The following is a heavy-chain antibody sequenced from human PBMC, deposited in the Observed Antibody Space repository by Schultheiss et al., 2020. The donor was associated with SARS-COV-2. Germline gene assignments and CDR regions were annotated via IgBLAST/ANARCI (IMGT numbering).Heavy chain of an antibody. J-gene: IGHJ4*02. V-gene: IGHV3-30*18. D-gene: IGHD6-19*01. CDR3: AKGVAAVAPHQY. CDR1: GFTFNTYN. CDR2: ISYDGSKK. Sequence: GGSLRLSCAASGFTFNTYNMHWVRQAPGKGLEWVADISYDGSKKDYADSVKGRFTISRDNSKNTLYLQMNTLRPEDTAVYYCAKGVAAVAPHQYWGQGTLVTVSS.